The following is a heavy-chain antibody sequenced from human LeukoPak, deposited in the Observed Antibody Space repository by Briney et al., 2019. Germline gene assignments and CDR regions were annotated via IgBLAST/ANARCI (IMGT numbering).Heavy chain of an antibody. D-gene: IGHD5-18*01. Sequence: SETLSLTCAVYGGSFSGYYWSWIRQPPGKGLEWIGEINHSGSTNYNSSLKSRVTISVDTSKNQFSLKVSSVTAADTAVYYCAREKMRRYSYGYAHWGRGTLVTVSS. CDR2: INHSGST. CDR1: GGSFSGYY. CDR3: AREKMRRYSYGYAH. J-gene: IGHJ4*02. V-gene: IGHV4-34*01.